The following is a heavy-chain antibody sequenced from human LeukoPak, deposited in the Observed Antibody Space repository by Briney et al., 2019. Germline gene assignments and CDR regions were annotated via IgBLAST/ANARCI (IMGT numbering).Heavy chain of an antibody. CDR1: GFTFSDYY. J-gene: IGHJ4*02. V-gene: IGHV3-11*03. CDR2: ISSSSSYT. D-gene: IGHD1-26*01. CDR3: ARSGSHDY. Sequence: GGSLRLSCAASGFTFSDYYMSWIRQAPGKGLEWVSHISSSSSYTNYADSVEGRFTISRDNAKSSLYLQMNSLRADDTAVYYCARSGSHDYWGQGTLVTVSS.